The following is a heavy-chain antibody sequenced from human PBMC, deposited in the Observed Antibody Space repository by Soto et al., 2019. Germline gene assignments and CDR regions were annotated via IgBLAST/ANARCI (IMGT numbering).Heavy chain of an antibody. CDR2: IYYSGTT. Sequence: PSETLSLTCTVPGGSISSSSYYWGWIRQPPGKGLEWIGSIYYSGTTHYNPSLRSRVTISVDTSKNQFSLTVHSVTATDTAAYYCARHDYGDGFSYWGQGSQVTVSS. J-gene: IGHJ4*02. CDR1: GGSISSSSYY. V-gene: IGHV4-39*01. D-gene: IGHD4-17*01. CDR3: ARHDYGDGFSY.